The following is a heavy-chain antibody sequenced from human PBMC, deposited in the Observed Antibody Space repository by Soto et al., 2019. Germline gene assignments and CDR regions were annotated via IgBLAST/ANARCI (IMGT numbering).Heavy chain of an antibody. J-gene: IGHJ4*02. CDR1: GGSISSGDYS. V-gene: IGHV4-30-2*01. CDR3: ARRHSATWLFDY. CDR2: IYHSGST. Sequence: SETLSLTCAVSGGSISSGDYSWSWIRQPPGKGLEWIGYIYHSGSTYYNPSLNSRVTMSVDRSQNQFSLMLTSVTADHTAVYSWARRHSATWLFDYWGLATLVTV. D-gene: IGHD3-9*01.